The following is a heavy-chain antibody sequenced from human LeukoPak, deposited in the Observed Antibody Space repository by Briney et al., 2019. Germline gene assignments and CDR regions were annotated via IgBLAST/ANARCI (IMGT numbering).Heavy chain of an antibody. Sequence: KPSETLSLTCAVSGYSISRGYYWGWIRQPPGKGLEWIGSIYHSGRTYYNPSLKSRVTISVDTCENQFSLKLSSVTAADTAVYYCARGPRYCSSTTCYADMDVWGKGTTVTVSS. CDR3: ARGPRYCSSTTCYADMDV. J-gene: IGHJ6*03. CDR1: GYSISRGYY. V-gene: IGHV4-38-2*01. D-gene: IGHD2-2*01. CDR2: IYHSGRT.